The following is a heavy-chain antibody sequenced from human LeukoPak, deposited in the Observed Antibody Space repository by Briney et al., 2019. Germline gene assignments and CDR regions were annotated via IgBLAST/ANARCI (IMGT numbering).Heavy chain of an antibody. CDR3: ARGGENSGFDY. J-gene: IGHJ4*02. Sequence: GGSLRLSCAASRFTFTNYSMNWVRQAPGKGLEWVSSISSLSNYIYYVDSVKGRFTISRDNAKNSLYLQMNSLRAEDTALYYCARGGENSGFDYWGQGTLVTVSS. CDR1: RFTFTNYS. D-gene: IGHD6-19*01. V-gene: IGHV3-21*01. CDR2: ISSLSNYI.